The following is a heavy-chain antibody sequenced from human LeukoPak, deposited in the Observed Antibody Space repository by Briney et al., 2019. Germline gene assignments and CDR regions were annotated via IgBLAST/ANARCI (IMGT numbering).Heavy chain of an antibody. CDR3: ATPRYPYYYYMDV. D-gene: IGHD3-9*01. Sequence: ASVKVSCKVSGYTLTELSMHWVRQAPGKGLEWMGGFDPGDGETIYAQKFQGRVTMAEDTSTDTAYMGLSSLRSEDTAVYYCATPRYPYYYYMDVWGKGTTVTVSS. CDR1: GYTLTELS. CDR2: FDPGDGET. V-gene: IGHV1-24*01. J-gene: IGHJ6*03.